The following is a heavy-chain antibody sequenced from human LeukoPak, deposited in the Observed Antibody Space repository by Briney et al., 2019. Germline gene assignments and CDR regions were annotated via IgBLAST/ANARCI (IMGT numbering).Heavy chain of an antibody. Sequence: SETLSLTCTVSGASVSSGTYFWTWIRQPPGKGLEWIGYISHSGSTNYNPSLKSRVTISLDTSKNQFSLKLSSVTVADTAVYFCARSPSGYRFDYWGQGTLVTVSS. J-gene: IGHJ4*02. D-gene: IGHD3-22*01. CDR2: ISHSGST. CDR1: GASVSSGTYF. CDR3: ARSPSGYRFDY. V-gene: IGHV4-61*01.